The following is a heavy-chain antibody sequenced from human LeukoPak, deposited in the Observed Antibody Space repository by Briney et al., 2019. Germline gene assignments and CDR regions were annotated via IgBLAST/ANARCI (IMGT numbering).Heavy chain of an antibody. V-gene: IGHV4-59*01. Sequence: SETLSLTCTVSGASISSDYWNWIRQPPGKGLEWIGHVYHSGSTNYNPSLKSRVTISVDTSKNQFSLKLSSVTAADTAVYYCARAGNYYYSSGYYSHFDYWGQGTLVTDSS. CDR2: VYHSGST. D-gene: IGHD3-22*01. J-gene: IGHJ4*02. CDR3: ARAGNYYYSSGYYSHFDY. CDR1: GASISSDY.